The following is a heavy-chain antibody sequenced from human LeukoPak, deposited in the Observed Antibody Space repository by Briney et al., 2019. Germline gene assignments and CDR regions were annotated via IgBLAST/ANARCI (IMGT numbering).Heavy chain of an antibody. Sequence: GGSLRLSCAASGFTFSSYWMHWVRQAPGKGLEWVSVIYSGGSTYYADSVKGRFTISRDNSKNTLYLQMNSLRAEDTAVYYCASHSSSWFDAFDIWGQGTMVTVSS. CDR3: ASHSSSWFDAFDI. CDR2: IYSGGST. V-gene: IGHV3-66*04. J-gene: IGHJ3*02. CDR1: GFTFSSYW. D-gene: IGHD6-13*01.